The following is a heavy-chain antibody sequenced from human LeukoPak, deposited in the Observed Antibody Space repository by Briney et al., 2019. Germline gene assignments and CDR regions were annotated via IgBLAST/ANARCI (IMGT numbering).Heavy chain of an antibody. V-gene: IGHV3-21*06. Sequence: PGGSLRLSCAPSGFTFTDYSMNWVRQAPGKGLEWVASISTVSTYTFYADSVKGRFPISRDNVRNLLYLQMSSLGAEDTAVYYCARDGSGFYLYNYMDVWGKGTTVTVSS. CDR2: ISTVSTYT. J-gene: IGHJ6*03. CDR3: ARDGSGFYLYNYMDV. CDR1: GFTFTDYS. D-gene: IGHD6-25*01.